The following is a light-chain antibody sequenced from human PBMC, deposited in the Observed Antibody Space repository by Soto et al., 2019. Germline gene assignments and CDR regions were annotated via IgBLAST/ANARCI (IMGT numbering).Light chain of an antibody. CDR3: CSYAGSRV. CDR2: EGS. V-gene: IGLV2-23*01. CDR1: SSDVGSYNL. Sequence: QSALTQPASVSGSPGQSITISCTGTSSDVGSYNLVSWYQQHPGKAPKLMIYEGSKRPSGVPHRFSGSKSGNTASLTIAGHEAEDEADYYCCSYAGSRVFGGGTKLTVL. J-gene: IGLJ3*02.